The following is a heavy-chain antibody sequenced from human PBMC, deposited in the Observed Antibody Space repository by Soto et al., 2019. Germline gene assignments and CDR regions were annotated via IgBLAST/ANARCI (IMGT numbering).Heavy chain of an antibody. CDR1: GFILSDHY. V-gene: IGHV3-72*01. Sequence: EVQLVESGGGLVQPGGSLRLSCAASGFILSDHYMDWVRQAPGKGLEWVGRSRNKANSYTTEYVASVKGRFTISRDESKNSLYLQMHRLRTEDTAVYYCASAAPPFQHWGQGTLVTVSS. D-gene: IGHD6-25*01. J-gene: IGHJ1*01. CDR3: ASAAPPFQH. CDR2: SRNKANSYTT.